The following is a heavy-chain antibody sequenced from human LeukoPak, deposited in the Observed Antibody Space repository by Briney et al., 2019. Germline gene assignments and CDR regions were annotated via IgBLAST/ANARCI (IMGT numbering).Heavy chain of an antibody. J-gene: IGHJ4*02. V-gene: IGHV4-4*02. CDR3: AGLVGRYSSGLYYYYFDY. CDR1: GDSINSLDL. D-gene: IGHD3-22*01. CDR2: MYLSGTT. Sequence: PSETLSLTCTVSGDSINSLDLWSWVRQPPGKGLEWIGEMYLSGTTHSNPSVKSRVTISIDKSKNQFFLNLSSVTAAGTAVYYCAGLVGRYSSGLYYYYFDYWGQGTLVTVSS.